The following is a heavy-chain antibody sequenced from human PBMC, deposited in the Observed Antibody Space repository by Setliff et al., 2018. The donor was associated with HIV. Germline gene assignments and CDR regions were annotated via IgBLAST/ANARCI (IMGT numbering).Heavy chain of an antibody. CDR1: RFTFSNHW. V-gene: IGHV3-7*01. CDR3: ARVDATDEAFGM. CDR2: INPDGSAK. Sequence: GGSLRLSCAASRFTFSNHWMTWVRQAPGKGLEWVANINPDGSAKIYLDSVRGRFTISRDNAKNSLSLQMNSLRAEDTALYHCARVDATDEAFGMWGQGTMVTVSS. J-gene: IGHJ3*02.